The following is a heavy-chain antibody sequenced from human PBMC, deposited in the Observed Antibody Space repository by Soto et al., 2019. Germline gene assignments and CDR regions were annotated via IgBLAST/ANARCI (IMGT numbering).Heavy chain of an antibody. D-gene: IGHD5-12*01. CDR2: IIPIFGTA. J-gene: IGHJ6*02. V-gene: IGHV1-69*13. CDR1: GGTFSSYA. Sequence: SVKVSCKASGGTFSSYAISWVRQAPGQGLEWMGGIIPIFGTANYAQKFQGRVTITADESTSTAYMELSSLRSEDTAVYYCAKGSWAIYSGYGDVWGQGTTVTVSS. CDR3: AKGSWAIYSGYGDV.